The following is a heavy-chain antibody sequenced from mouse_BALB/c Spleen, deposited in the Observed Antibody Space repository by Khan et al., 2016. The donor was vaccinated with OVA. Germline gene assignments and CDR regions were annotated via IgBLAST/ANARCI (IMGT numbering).Heavy chain of an antibody. J-gene: IGHJ3*01. CDR2: ISYSGTT. Sequence: EVQLQESGPGLVKPSQSLSLTCTVTGYSITSDYAWNWIRQFPGNKLEWMGSISYSGTTSYTPSLKSRISITRDTSKNQFFLQLNSLTTDDAATYYCTGGRAYWGQGTLVTVSA. D-gene: IGHD3-3*01. CDR3: TGGRAY. V-gene: IGHV3-2*02. CDR1: GYSITSDYA.